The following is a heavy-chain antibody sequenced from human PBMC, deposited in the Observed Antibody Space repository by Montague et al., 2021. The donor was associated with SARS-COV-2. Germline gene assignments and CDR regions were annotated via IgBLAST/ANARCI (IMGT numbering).Heavy chain of an antibody. J-gene: IGHJ4*02. V-gene: IGHV4-59*08. CDR1: GGSIGSDY. CDR3: ARHYDHSSRVDS. CDR2: VYYRGST. Sequence: SETLSLTCTVSGGSIGSDYWTWIRQPPGKGLEWIGFVYYRGSTYYNPSLRGRVTISVDTSSNHFSLTLSSVTAADTAIYYCARHYDHSSRVDSWGQGTLVTVSS. D-gene: IGHD3-16*01.